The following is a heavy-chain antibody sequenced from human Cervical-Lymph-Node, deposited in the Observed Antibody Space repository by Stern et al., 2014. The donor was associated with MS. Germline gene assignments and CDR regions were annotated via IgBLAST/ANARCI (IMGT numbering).Heavy chain of an antibody. Sequence: VQLVESGGGVVQPGRSLRLSCAASGFIFSSYAMHWVRQAPGKGLDWVAFLSNEGSKQFYADSVKGRFTISRDNSNNTLYLQMNRLRPEDTAVYYCARDTCRGGGCYFRYWGQGILITVSS. V-gene: IGHV3-30-3*01. D-gene: IGHD2-15*01. CDR3: ARDTCRGGGCYFRY. J-gene: IGHJ4*02. CDR2: LSNEGSKQ. CDR1: GFIFSSYA.